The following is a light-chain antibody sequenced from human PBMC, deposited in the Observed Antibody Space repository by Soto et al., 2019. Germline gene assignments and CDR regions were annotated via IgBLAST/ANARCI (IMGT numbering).Light chain of an antibody. V-gene: IGKV1-5*01. CDR1: HSISSC. CDR3: QQYNSYSGT. CDR2: DAS. Sequence: DIQMTQSPSTLSASVGDRVTITCRASHSISSCLAWYQQKPGKAPKLLIYDASSLESGVPSRFSGSGSGTEFTLTISSLQPDDFATYYCQQYNSYSGTFGQGTKVDI. J-gene: IGKJ1*01.